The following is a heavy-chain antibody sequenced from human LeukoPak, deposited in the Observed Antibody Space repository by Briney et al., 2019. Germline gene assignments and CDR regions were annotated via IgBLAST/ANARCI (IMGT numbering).Heavy chain of an antibody. Sequence: SETLSLTCAVYGGSFRGYYWSWIRQPPGKGLEWIGEINHSGSTNYNPSLKSRVTISVDTSKNQFSLKLSSVTAADTAVYYCARPYDRVVARYFAYWDQGTLVSVSS. V-gene: IGHV4-34*01. CDR2: INHSGST. CDR1: GGSFRGYY. D-gene: IGHD3-9*01. J-gene: IGHJ4*02. CDR3: ARPYDRVVARYFAY.